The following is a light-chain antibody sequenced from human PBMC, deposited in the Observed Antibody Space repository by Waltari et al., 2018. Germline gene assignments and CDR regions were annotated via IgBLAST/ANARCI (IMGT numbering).Light chain of an antibody. CDR3: SSSSTFTTLVV. CDR2: AVS. Sequence: QTALTQPASVSGSPGQSITISCTGASSDIGTSNYVSWYQQHPGKAPKLMIYAVSNRPPAVSDRFSGSKSANTASLTISGLRAEDEAYYYCSSSSTFTTLVVFGGGTKLTVL. CDR1: SSDIGTSNY. J-gene: IGLJ2*01. V-gene: IGLV2-14*03.